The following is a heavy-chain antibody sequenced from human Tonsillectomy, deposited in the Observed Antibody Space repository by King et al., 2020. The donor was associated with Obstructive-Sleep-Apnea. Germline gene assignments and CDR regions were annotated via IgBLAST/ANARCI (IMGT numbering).Heavy chain of an antibody. Sequence: VQLQESGPGLVKPSETLSLTCIVSGGSISSYYWSWIRQPPGKGLEWIGYIYYSGSTNYNPSLKSRVTISVDTSKNQFSLKLSPVTAADTAVYYCARMGGYPTFDYWGQGTLVTVSS. CDR3: ARMGGYPTFDY. CDR2: IYYSGST. V-gene: IGHV4-59*01. J-gene: IGHJ4*02. D-gene: IGHD3-22*01. CDR1: GGSISSYY.